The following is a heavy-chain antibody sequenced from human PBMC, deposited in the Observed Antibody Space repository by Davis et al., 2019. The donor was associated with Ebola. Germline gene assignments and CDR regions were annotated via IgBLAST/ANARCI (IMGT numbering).Heavy chain of an antibody. D-gene: IGHD3-16*02. CDR1: GYKFTTYN. J-gene: IGHJ4*02. CDR3: AREYLGYTTKFDF. CDR2: INPNNGAS. V-gene: IGHV1-2*02. Sequence: ASVKVSCKSSGYKFTTYNIHWVRQAPGQGLEWMGWINPNNGASTSVQKFQGRVTMTRDTSINAVFLEVHSLTSDDTAVYYCAREYLGYTTKFDFWGQGSLVTVSS.